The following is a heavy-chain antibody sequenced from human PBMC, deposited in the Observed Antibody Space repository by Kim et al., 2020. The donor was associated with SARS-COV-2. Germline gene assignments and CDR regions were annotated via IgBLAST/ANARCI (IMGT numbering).Heavy chain of an antibody. V-gene: IGHV3-21*01. Sequence: YADSVKGRFTISRDNAKNSLYLQMNSLRAEDTAVYYCARGWSGLVLESADWGQGTLVTVSS. CDR3: ARGWSGLVLESAD. D-gene: IGHD6-6*01. J-gene: IGHJ4*02.